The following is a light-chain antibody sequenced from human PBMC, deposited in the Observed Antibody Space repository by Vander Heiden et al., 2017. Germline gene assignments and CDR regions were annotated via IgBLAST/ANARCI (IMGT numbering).Light chain of an antibody. CDR2: DTS. CDR1: QSVSTN. J-gene: IGKJ1*01. CDR3: QQYNNWPPWT. V-gene: IGKV3-15*01. Sequence: EIVMTQSPATLSVSPGERATLSCRASQSVSTNLAWYQQKAGQAPRLLIYDTSARAAGIPARFSGSGSGTEFTLTISSLQSEDFVVYYCQQYNNWPPWTFGQGTKVEI.